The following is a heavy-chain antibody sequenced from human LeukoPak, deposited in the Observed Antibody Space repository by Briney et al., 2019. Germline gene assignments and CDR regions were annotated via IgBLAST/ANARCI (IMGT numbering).Heavy chain of an antibody. J-gene: IGHJ6*03. V-gene: IGHV3-30*18. D-gene: IGHD2-15*01. CDR1: GFTFSSYG. CDR2: ISYDGSNK. CDR3: AKLGGTYYYYYYMDV. Sequence: PGGSLRLSCAASGFTFSSYGMHWVRQAPGKGLEWVAVISYDGSNKYYADSVKGRFTISRDNSKNTLYLQMNSLRAEDTAVYYCAKLGGTYYYYYYMDVWGKGTTVTVSS.